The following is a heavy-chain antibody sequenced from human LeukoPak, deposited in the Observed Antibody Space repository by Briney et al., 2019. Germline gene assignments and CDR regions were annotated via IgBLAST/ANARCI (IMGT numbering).Heavy chain of an antibody. V-gene: IGHV5-51*01. CDR2: IYPSDSDT. CDR3: ARPGAYGDYVGY. J-gene: IGHJ4*02. D-gene: IGHD4-17*01. Sequence: GDSLKISFKGSGYTFTSYWSSWVGQMPGKGRERMRIIYPSDSDTRSSPSFQGQVTISADKSISTAYLQWSSLKASDTAMYYCARPGAYGDYVGYWGQGTLVTVSS. CDR1: GYTFTSYW.